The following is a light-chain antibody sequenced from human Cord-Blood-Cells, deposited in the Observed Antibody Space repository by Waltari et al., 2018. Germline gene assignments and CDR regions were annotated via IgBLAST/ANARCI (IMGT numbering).Light chain of an antibody. CDR1: QSISSW. Sequence: DSQMTQSPSTWSSAVGDRVTITSRASQSISSWLAWYQPQPGKAPKLLIYKASSLESGVPSRFSGSGSGTEFTLTISSLQPDDFATYYCQQYNSYPWTFDQGP. J-gene: IGKJ1*01. CDR2: KAS. V-gene: IGKV1-5*03. CDR3: QQYNSYPWT.